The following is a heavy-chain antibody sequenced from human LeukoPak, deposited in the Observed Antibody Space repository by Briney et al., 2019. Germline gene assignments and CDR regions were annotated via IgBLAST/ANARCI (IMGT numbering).Heavy chain of an antibody. V-gene: IGHV4-31*03. Sequence: SETLSLTCTVSGGSISSGGYYWSWIRQHPGKGLEWIGYIYYSGSTYYNPSLKIRVTIAVATSKTQFSLKLSSVTAADTAVYYCARGPKNIVLMVYAIQGSWFDPWGQGTLVTVSS. CDR2: IYYSGST. CDR1: GGSISSGGYY. CDR3: ARGPKNIVLMVYAIQGSWFDP. J-gene: IGHJ5*02. D-gene: IGHD2-8*01.